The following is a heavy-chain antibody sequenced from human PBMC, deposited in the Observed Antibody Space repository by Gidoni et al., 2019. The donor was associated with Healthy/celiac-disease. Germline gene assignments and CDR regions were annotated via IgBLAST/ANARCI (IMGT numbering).Heavy chain of an antibody. V-gene: IGHV4-39*01. CDR2: IYYSGST. Sequence: QLQLQESGPGLVKPSETLSLTCTVSGGSISSSSYYWGWIRQPPGKGLEWIGSIYYSGSTYYNPSLKRRVTIAVDTSKNQFSLKLSSVTAADTAVYYCASESSGGSSYYMDVWGKGTTVTVSS. CDR1: GGSISSSSYY. CDR3: ASESSGGSSYYMDV. D-gene: IGHD2-15*01. J-gene: IGHJ6*03.